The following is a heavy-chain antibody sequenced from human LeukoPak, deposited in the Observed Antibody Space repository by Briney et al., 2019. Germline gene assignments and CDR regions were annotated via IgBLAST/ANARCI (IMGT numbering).Heavy chain of an antibody. Sequence: AGGSLRLSCAASGFTFSNYAMSWVRQAPGKGLEWVSAIGAPGFSTYYADPLKGRFTISRDNSKNTLYLQMNSLRAEDTALYYCAKDGIGGIYYDSSGYFDNWGQGTLVTVSS. CDR2: IGAPGFST. CDR3: AKDGIGGIYYDSSGYFDN. V-gene: IGHV3-23*01. J-gene: IGHJ4*02. D-gene: IGHD3-22*01. CDR1: GFTFSNYA.